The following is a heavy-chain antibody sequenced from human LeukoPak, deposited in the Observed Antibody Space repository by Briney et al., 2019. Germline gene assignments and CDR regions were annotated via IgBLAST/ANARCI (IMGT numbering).Heavy chain of an antibody. D-gene: IGHD2-2*01. Sequence: PSETLSLTCTVSGGSISSYYWSWIRQPPGKGLEWIGFIYYSGSNKYNPSLKRRVSISADTSKNQFSLKLSSVTAAYTAVYYCARGTSQFDPWGQGTLVTVSS. CDR2: IYYSGSN. V-gene: IGHV4-59*08. CDR3: ARGTSQFDP. J-gene: IGHJ5*02. CDR1: GGSISSYY.